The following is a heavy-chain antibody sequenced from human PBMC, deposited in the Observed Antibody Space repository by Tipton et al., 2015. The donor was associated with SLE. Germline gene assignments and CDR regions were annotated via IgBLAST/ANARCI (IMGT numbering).Heavy chain of an antibody. CDR3: ARGAVTGGWDY. CDR1: GGSISSSSYY. CDR2: IYYSGST. D-gene: IGHD2-21*02. Sequence: TLSLTCTVSGGSISSSSYYWSWIRQPPGKGLERIGYIYYSGSTNYNPSLKSRVTISIDTSKNHFSLNLTSVTTADTAVYYCARGAVTGGWDYWGQGTLVTVSS. J-gene: IGHJ4*02. V-gene: IGHV4-61*03.